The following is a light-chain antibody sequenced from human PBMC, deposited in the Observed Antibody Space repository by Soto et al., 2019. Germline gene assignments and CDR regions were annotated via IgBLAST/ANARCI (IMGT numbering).Light chain of an antibody. CDR1: SSDVGGYNY. CDR2: EVT. J-gene: IGLJ2*01. V-gene: IGLV2-8*01. CDR3: SSYAGSNNVI. Sequence: QSVLTQPPSASGSPGQSVTISCTGTSSDVGGYNYVSWYQQHPGKAPNLMIYEVTKRPSGVPDRFSGSKSGNTASLTVSGLQAEDEADYYCSSYAGSNNVIFGGGTKVTVL.